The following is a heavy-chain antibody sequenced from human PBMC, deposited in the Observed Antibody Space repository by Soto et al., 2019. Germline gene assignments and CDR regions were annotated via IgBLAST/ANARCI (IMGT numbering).Heavy chain of an antibody. J-gene: IGHJ4*02. V-gene: IGHV3-9*01. CDR3: AKDKGRDYGSYFFCDY. Sequence: PGGSLRLSCAASGFTFDDYAMHWVRQAPGKGLEWVSGISWNSGSIGYADSVKGRFTISRGNAKNSLYLQMNSLRAEDTALYYCAKDKGRDYGSYFFCDYWGQGTLVTVSS. D-gene: IGHD3-10*01. CDR1: GFTFDDYA. CDR2: ISWNSGSI.